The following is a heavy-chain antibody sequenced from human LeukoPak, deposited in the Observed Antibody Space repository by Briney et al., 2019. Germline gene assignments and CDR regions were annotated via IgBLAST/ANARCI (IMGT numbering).Heavy chain of an antibody. CDR1: GFTFSDSA. D-gene: IGHD3-22*01. CDR2: IRSKAKSYAT. CDR3: THYYDGSGHYGVFDS. J-gene: IGHJ3*02. V-gene: IGHV3-73*01. Sequence: GGSLRLSCAASGFTFSDSAVHWVRQASGKGLEWVGRIRSKAKSYATAYAASVKGRFTISRDDSETTAYLQMNSLKTEDTAVYYCTHYYDGSGHYGVFDSWGQGTMVTVSS.